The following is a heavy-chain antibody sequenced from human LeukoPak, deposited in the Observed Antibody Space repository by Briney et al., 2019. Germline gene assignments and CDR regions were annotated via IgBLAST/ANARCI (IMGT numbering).Heavy chain of an antibody. D-gene: IGHD6-13*01. J-gene: IGHJ4*02. Sequence: PGGSLRLSCAASGFTFSSYGMHWVRQAPGKGLEWVAFISYDGSNKYYADSVKGRFTISRDNSKNTLYLQMNSLRAEDTAVYYCAKELGIAAAGSNLAFDYWGQGTLVTVSS. V-gene: IGHV3-30*18. CDR3: AKELGIAAAGSNLAFDY. CDR1: GFTFSSYG. CDR2: ISYDGSNK.